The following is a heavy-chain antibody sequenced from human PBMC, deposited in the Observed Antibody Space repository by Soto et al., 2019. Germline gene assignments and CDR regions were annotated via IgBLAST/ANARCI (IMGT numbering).Heavy chain of an antibody. CDR1: GFTFSSYA. CDR2: ISRSGGST. V-gene: IGHV3-23*01. J-gene: IGHJ5*02. D-gene: IGHD2-2*01. CDR3: AKGGAQLLHYNWFDP. Sequence: PGGSLRLSCAASGFTFSSYAMSWVRQAPGKGLEWVSAISRSGGSTYYADSVKGRFTISRDNSKNTLYLQMNSLRAEDTAVYYCAKGGAQLLHYNWFDPWGQGTLVTVSS.